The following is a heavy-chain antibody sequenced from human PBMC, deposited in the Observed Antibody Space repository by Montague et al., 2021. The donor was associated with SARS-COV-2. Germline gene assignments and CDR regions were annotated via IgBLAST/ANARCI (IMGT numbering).Heavy chain of an antibody. CDR1: GDSISRSNW. CDR3: ARAPRRSDCSGGSCYFPGRPNEYCFDF. V-gene: IGHV4-4*02. CDR2: IYHSGSP. D-gene: IGHD2-15*01. Sequence: SETLSLTCTVSGDSISRSNWWTWVRQPPGKGLEWIGEIYHSGSPNYNPSLKSRATISVDRSKSQFSLRLSSVTAADTAVYYCARAPRRSDCSGGSCYFPGRPNEYCFDFWGQGTLVSVSS. J-gene: IGHJ4*02.